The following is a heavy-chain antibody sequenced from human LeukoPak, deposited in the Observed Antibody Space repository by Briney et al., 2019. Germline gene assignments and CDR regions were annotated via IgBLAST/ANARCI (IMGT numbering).Heavy chain of an antibody. CDR3: ARERVLTPSGAVAY. CDR2: ISSSSSTI. D-gene: IGHD2-8*02. Sequence: GGSLRLSCAASGFTFSSYSMNWVRQAPGKGLEWVSYISSSSSTIYYADSVKGRFTISRDNAKNSLYLQMNSLRAEDTAVYYCARERVLTPSGAVAYWSQGTLVTVSS. J-gene: IGHJ4*02. V-gene: IGHV3-48*01. CDR1: GFTFSSYS.